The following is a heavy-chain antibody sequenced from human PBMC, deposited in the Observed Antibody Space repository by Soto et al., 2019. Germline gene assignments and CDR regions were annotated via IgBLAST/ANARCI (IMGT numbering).Heavy chain of an antibody. CDR3: ARDRGCSSHYYYYGMDV. Sequence: QVQLVQSGAEVKKPGSSVKVSCKASGGTFSSYTISWVRQAPGQGLEWMGRIIPILGIANYAQKFQGRVTITPDKSTSTAYMALSSRRSEDTAVYYCARDRGCSSHYYYYGMDVWGQGTTGTVSS. CDR2: IIPILGIA. V-gene: IGHV1-69*08. CDR1: GGTFSSYT. D-gene: IGHD5-18*01. J-gene: IGHJ6*01.